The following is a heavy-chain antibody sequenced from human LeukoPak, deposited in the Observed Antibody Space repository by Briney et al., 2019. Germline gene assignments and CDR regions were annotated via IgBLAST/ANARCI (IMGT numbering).Heavy chain of an antibody. Sequence: SETLSLTCTVSDDSISSSSYYWGWIRQPPGRGLEWIRSVSYSGSSYYNPSLKSRVTISVDTSNNQFSLKLSSVTAADTAVYYCARRYYVSGTYHPAWIDCWGQGTLVTVSS. CDR2: VSYSGSS. J-gene: IGHJ4*02. CDR3: ARRYYVSGTYHPAWIDC. V-gene: IGHV4-39*01. D-gene: IGHD3-10*01. CDR1: DDSISSSSYY.